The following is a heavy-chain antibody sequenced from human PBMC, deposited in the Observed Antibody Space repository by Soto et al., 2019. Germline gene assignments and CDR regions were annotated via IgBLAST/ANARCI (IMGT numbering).Heavy chain of an antibody. CDR3: ARGNTYGSGNYAKIDT. D-gene: IGHD3-10*01. CDR2: INPRGGST. J-gene: IGHJ5*02. CDR1: GYTFSSYY. Sequence: QVQLVQSGSEVMKPGASVRVSCKTSGYTFSSYYLHWVRQAPGQGLERMGIINPRGGSTSYAQKLQGRVTMTRDTSTRTVYMELSSLRSEDTAVYYCARGNTYGSGNYAKIDTWGQGTLVTVSS. V-gene: IGHV1-46*01.